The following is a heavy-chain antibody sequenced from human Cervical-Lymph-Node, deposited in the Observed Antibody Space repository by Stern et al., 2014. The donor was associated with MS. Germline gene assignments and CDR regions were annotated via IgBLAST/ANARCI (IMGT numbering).Heavy chain of an antibody. CDR3: ARGSSGGSGYGMDV. V-gene: IGHV4-4*02. Sequence: MQLVESGPGLVKPSGTLSLTCAVSGGSVRSRNWWHWVRQSPGKGLEWIGKVYHSGSTHYNPSLKSRVIISIDKSKNPLPLNLTSVTAADTAVYYCARGSSGGSGYGMDVWGQGTTIIVSS. CDR1: GGSVRSRNW. J-gene: IGHJ6*02. CDR2: VYHSGST. D-gene: IGHD2-15*01.